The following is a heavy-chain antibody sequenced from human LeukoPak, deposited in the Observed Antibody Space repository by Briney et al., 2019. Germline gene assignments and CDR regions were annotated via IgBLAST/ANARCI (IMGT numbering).Heavy chain of an antibody. CDR2: IYYSGCT. Sequence: SETLSLTCTVSGVSISSSNYYWGWIRQPPGKGLEWVGSIYYSGCTYNNPSLKIRVSIFVDTSKNQFSLKLSSVTATDTAVYYCARTYGDYDDAFDVWSQGTMVTVSS. CDR3: ARTYGDYDDAFDV. V-gene: IGHV4-39*01. CDR1: GVSISSSNYY. D-gene: IGHD4-17*01. J-gene: IGHJ3*01.